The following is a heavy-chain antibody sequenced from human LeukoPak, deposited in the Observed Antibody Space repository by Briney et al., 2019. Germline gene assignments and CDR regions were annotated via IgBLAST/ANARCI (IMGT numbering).Heavy chain of an antibody. CDR2: IKPDGSGK. Sequence: GGSLRLSCAASGLTFSSYWMSWVRQAPGKGPERVANIKPDGSGKYYVDSVKGRFTISRDNAENSLFLHMNSLRAEDTAVYYCARRAVAAAGDYWGRGTLVTVSS. CDR1: GLTFSSYW. V-gene: IGHV3-7*01. J-gene: IGHJ4*02. D-gene: IGHD6-13*01. CDR3: ARRAVAAAGDY.